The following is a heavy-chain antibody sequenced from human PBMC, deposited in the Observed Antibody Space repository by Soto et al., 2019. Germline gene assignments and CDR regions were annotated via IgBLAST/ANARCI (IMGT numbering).Heavy chain of an antibody. Sequence: LETLSLTCTVSGGYISTYYWSWIRQPPGKGLEWIGYIYYNGRTNYNPSLESRVTISLDTSKSQFSLKLSSVSAADTAVYYCARDGSGYDFWSGPYFDYWGPGTLVTGSS. D-gene: IGHD3-3*01. CDR3: ARDGSGYDFWSGPYFDY. CDR1: GGYISTYY. CDR2: IYYNGRT. J-gene: IGHJ4*02. V-gene: IGHV4-59*01.